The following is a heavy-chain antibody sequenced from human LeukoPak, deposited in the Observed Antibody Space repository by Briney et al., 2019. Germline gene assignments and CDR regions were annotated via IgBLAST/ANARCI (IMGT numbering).Heavy chain of an antibody. J-gene: IGHJ4*02. CDR2: IGTAGDT. V-gene: IGHV3-13*01. D-gene: IGHD5-18*01. Sequence: GGSLRLSCAASGFTFSSYDMHWVRQATGKGLEWVSVIGTAGDTYYPGSVKGRFTISRENAKNSLYLQMNSLRAEDTAVYYCARHLSGITGYTYGRGIDYWGQGTLVTVSS. CDR1: GFTFSSYD. CDR3: ARHLSGITGYTYGRGIDY.